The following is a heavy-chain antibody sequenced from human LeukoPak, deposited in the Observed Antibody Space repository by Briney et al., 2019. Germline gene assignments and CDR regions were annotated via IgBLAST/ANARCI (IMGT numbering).Heavy chain of an antibody. CDR1: GFTFSNYW. CDR2: TGQDGSER. Sequence: PGGSLRLSCAASGFTFSNYWMTWVRQAPGKGLEWVASTGQDGSERHYEDSVKGRFTISRGNAENSLYLQMHSLRAEDTAVYYCARLSCSGGSCYSSFDNWGPGTLVTVSS. J-gene: IGHJ4*02. CDR3: ARLSCSGGSCYSSFDN. V-gene: IGHV3-7*01. D-gene: IGHD2-15*01.